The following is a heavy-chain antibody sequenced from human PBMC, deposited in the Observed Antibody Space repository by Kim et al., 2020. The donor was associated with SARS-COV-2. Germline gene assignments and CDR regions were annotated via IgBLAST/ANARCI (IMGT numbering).Heavy chain of an antibody. CDR3: ARRSDYYDSSGYHDAFDI. V-gene: IGHV4-39*01. Sequence: KSRVTIAVDTSKNQFSLKLSSVTAADTAVYYCARRSDYYDSSGYHDAFDIWGQGTMVTVSS. J-gene: IGHJ3*02. D-gene: IGHD3-22*01.